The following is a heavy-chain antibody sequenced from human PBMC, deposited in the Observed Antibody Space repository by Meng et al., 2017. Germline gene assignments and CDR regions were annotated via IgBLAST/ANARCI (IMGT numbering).Heavy chain of an antibody. D-gene: IGHD6-19*01. Sequence: GRLLGSGGGLVQPGGSLRLSCAASGFTFSSYAMSWVRQAPGKGLEWVSAISGSGGSTYYADSVKGRFTISRDNSKNTLYLQMNSLRAEDTAVYYCAKYSSGWTTFDYWGQGTLVTVSS. J-gene: IGHJ4*02. CDR2: ISGSGGST. V-gene: IGHV3-23*01. CDR3: AKYSSGWTTFDY. CDR1: GFTFSSYA.